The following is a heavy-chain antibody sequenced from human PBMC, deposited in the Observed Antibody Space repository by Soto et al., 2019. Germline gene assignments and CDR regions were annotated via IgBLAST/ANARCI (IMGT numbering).Heavy chain of an antibody. CDR1: GFTFSSYA. J-gene: IGHJ4*02. CDR3: ANQGRGRGSSWYNSPPRYFDY. Sequence: GGSLRLSCAASGFTFSSYAMSWVRQAPGKGLEWVSAISGSGGSTYYADSVKGRFTISRDNSKNTLYLQMNSLRAEDTAVYYCANQGRGRGSSWYNSPPRYFDYWGQGTLVTVSS. D-gene: IGHD6-13*01. CDR2: ISGSGGST. V-gene: IGHV3-23*01.